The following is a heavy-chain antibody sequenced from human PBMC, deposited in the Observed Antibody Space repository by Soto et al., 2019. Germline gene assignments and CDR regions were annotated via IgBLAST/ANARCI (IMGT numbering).Heavy chain of an antibody. J-gene: IGHJ4*02. CDR1: GFIFGSYS. CDR2: TSSNGGTT. Sequence: GGSLRLSCTTSGFIFGSYSMHSFRQAPGKGLEWVAVTSSNGGTTIYADSVRGRFTISRDNSKNTLHLLMNNLRVDDTDVYYCAREVAFLQWFFDNWGQRIPVTDS. D-gene: IGHD3-3*01. CDR3: AREVAFLQWFFDN. V-gene: IGHV3-30-3*01.